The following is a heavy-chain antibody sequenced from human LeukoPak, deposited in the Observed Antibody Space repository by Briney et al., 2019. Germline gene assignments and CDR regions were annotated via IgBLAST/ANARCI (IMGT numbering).Heavy chain of an antibody. CDR3: ASTVTTLVYYYGMDV. CDR1: GFTFSSYS. J-gene: IGHJ6*02. Sequence: GGSLRLSCAASGFTFSSYSMNWVRQAPGKGLEWVSAISSSSSYIYYADSVKGRFTISRDNAKNSLYLQMNSLRAEDTAVYYCASTVTTLVYYYGMDVWGQGTTVTVSS. D-gene: IGHD4-17*01. V-gene: IGHV3-21*01. CDR2: ISSSSSYI.